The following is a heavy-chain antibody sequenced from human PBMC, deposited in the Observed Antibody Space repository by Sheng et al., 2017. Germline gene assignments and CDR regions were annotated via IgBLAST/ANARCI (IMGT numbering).Heavy chain of an antibody. J-gene: IGHJ4*02. CDR2: ISSSGSTI. CDR1: GFTFSSYE. Sequence: EVQLVESGGGLVQPGGSLRLSCAASGFTFSSYEMNWVRQAPGKGLEWVSYISSSGSTIYYADSVKGRFTISRDNAKNSLYLQMNSLRAEDTAVYYCAKFRRFYYDSSGYYPHDYFDYWGQGTLVTVSS. V-gene: IGHV3-48*03. CDR3: AKFRRFYYDSSGYYPHDYFDY. D-gene: IGHD3-22*01.